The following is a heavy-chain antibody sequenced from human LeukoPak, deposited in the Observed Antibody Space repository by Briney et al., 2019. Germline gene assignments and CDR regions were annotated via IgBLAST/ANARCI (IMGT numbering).Heavy chain of an antibody. CDR3: ARDWRSGYYLSWFDP. Sequence: SETLSLTCTVSAGSISSYYWSWIRQPPGKGLEWIGYIYYSGSTNYNPSLRSRGTISVDTSKNQFSLKLSSVTAADTAVYYCARDWRSGYYLSWFDPWGQGTLVTVSS. CDR1: AGSISSYY. CDR2: IYYSGST. D-gene: IGHD3-22*01. J-gene: IGHJ5*02. V-gene: IGHV4-59*12.